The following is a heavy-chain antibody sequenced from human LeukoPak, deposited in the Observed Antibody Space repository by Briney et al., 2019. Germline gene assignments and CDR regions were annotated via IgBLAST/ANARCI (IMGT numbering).Heavy chain of an antibody. CDR3: ARVTGYMIEDYFDY. V-gene: IGHV4-34*01. D-gene: IGHD3-22*01. CDR1: DGSFSGYY. Sequence: SETLSLTCAVYDGSFSGYYWSWIRQPPGKGLEWIGEINDSGRTNYNPSLSSRVTMSRDTSKNQFSLRLSSVTAADTAVYYCARVTGYMIEDYFDYWGQGTLVTVSS. CDR2: INDSGRT. J-gene: IGHJ4*02.